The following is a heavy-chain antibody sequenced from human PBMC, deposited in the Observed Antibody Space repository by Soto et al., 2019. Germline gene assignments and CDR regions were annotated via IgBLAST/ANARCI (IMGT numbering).Heavy chain of an antibody. CDR1: GFSLSDYS. Sequence: QVQLVESGGGLVKPGGSLTLSCAASGFSLSDYSMSWIRQAPGKGLEWVSYISSSISYTHYADSVKGRLTASRVNAKNPVVLDLDSLRADDTSVYYCSRDGQTYGPGDYLGQGTLVT. CDR3: SRDGQTYGPGDY. V-gene: IGHV3-11*06. D-gene: IGHD3-10*01. CDR2: ISSSISYT. J-gene: IGHJ4*02.